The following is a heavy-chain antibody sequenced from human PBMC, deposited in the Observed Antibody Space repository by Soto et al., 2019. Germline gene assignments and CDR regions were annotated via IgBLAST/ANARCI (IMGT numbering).Heavy chain of an antibody. CDR3: AADRRYCSGGNCEDY. CDR2: IVVGSGHT. V-gene: IGHV1-58*02. D-gene: IGHD2-15*01. J-gene: IGHJ4*02. Sequence: QMQLVQSGPEVKKPGTSVKVSCKASGFTFTSSAMQWVRQGRGQRLEWIGWIVVGSGHTNYAQKFQERVTITRDMSTSTAYMELSSLRSEDTAVYYCAADRRYCSGGNCEDYWGQGTLVTVSS. CDR1: GFTFTSSA.